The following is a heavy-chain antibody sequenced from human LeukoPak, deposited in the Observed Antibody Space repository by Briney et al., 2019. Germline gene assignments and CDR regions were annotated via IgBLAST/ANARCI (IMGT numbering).Heavy chain of an antibody. CDR1: GFTFSSYE. CDR2: ISSSGSTI. D-gene: IGHD6-13*01. J-gene: IGHJ5*02. V-gene: IGHV3-48*03. CDR3: ARAGIAAAGTRNWFDP. Sequence: GGSLRLSCAASGFTFSSYEMNWVRQAPGKGLEWVSYISSSGSTIYYADSVKGRFTISRDNAKNSLYLQMNSLRAEDTAVYYCARAGIAAAGTRNWFDPWGQGTLFTVSS.